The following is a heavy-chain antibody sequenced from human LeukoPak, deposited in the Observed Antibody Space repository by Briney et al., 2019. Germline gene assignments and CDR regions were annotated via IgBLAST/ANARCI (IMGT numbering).Heavy chain of an antibody. CDR2: IRSKPYGGTI. V-gene: IGHV3-49*04. CDR3: TRGAGGVSGYCSGGSCNIDY. J-gene: IGHJ4*02. CDR1: GFTFGDYA. D-gene: IGHD2-15*01. Sequence: PGRSLRLSCTVSGFTFGDYALSWVRQAPGKGLEWVGFIRSKPYGGTIEYAPSVKGRFTISRDDSKSIAYLQMNSLKTEDTAMYYCTRGAGGVSGYCSGGSCNIDYWGQGTLVTVSS.